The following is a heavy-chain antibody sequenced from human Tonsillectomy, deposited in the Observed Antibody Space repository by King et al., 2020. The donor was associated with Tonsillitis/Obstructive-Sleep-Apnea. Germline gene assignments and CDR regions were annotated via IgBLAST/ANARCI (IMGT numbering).Heavy chain of an antibody. CDR3: ARIASGGDYFDY. CDR2: IIHNGRT. V-gene: IGHV4-34*12. J-gene: IGHJ4*02. CDR1: GGSLRGHY. D-gene: IGHD3-10*01. Sequence: VQLQQWGAGLLKPSETLSLTCAVYGGSLRGHYWSGYRQPPGKGLAWDGEIIHNGRTTYNPSLKSRVTISLDTSKNHFSLKLSSVTAADTAVYYCARIASGGDYFDYWGQGTLVTVSS.